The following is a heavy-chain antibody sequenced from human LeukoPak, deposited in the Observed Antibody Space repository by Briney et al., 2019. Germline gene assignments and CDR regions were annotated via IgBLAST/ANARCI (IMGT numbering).Heavy chain of an antibody. CDR1: GGSISSSSYY. CDR2: IYYSGST. Sequence: PSETLSLTCTVSGGSISSSSYYWGWIRQPPGKGLEWIGYIYYSGSTYYNPSLKSRVTISVDTSKNQFSLKLSSVTAADTAVYYCARDDPGGYSGYDFAFDIWGQGTMVTVSS. J-gene: IGHJ3*02. V-gene: IGHV4-30-4*08. CDR3: ARDDPGGYSGYDFAFDI. D-gene: IGHD5-12*01.